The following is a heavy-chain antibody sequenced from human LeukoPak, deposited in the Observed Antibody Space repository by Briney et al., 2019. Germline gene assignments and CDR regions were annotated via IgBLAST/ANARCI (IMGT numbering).Heavy chain of an antibody. CDR2: AFNNEGT. V-gene: IGHV4-39*07. Sequence: PSETLPLTCTVSDASFSSNTYYWGWIRQPPGKGLEWIGSAFNNEGTYYSPSLRRRVTISRDTSKKQLSLRLSSLTAADTAVYYCARGRLISGFVVVPAAIVALDPWGQGTLVTVSS. CDR3: ARGRLISGFVVVPAAIVALDP. D-gene: IGHD2-2*01. CDR1: DASFSSNTYY. J-gene: IGHJ5*02.